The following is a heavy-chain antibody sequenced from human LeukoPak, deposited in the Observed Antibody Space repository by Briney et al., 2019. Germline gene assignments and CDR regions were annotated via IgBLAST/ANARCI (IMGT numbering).Heavy chain of an antibody. D-gene: IGHD6-19*01. Sequence: SETLSLTCTVSGGSISSYYWSWIRQPPGKGLEWIGYIYYSGSTNYNPSLTSRVTISVDTSKNQFSLKLSSVTAADTAVYYCARRVGTGSSGWYTTWGQGTLVTVSS. CDR2: IYYSGST. CDR1: GGSISSYY. J-gene: IGHJ1*01. CDR3: ARRVGTGSSGWYTT. V-gene: IGHV4-59*08.